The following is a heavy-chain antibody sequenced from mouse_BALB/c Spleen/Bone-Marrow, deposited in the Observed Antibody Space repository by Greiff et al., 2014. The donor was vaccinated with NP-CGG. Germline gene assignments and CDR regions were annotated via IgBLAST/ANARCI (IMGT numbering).Heavy chain of an antibody. V-gene: IGHV6-6*02. CDR3: TRTGTGYFDY. D-gene: IGHD4-1*01. J-gene: IGHJ2*01. CDR2: IRLKSNNYAT. Sequence: DVHLVESGGGLVQPGESMKLSCVVSGFTFSHYWMNWVRQSPEKGLEWVAEIRLKSNNYATHYAESVKGRFTISRDDSKSSVYLQMNNLRAEDTGIYYCTRTGTGYFDYWGQGTTLTVSS. CDR1: GFTFSHYW.